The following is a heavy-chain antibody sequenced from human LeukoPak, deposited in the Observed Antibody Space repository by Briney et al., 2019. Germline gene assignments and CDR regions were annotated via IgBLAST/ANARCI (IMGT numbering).Heavy chain of an antibody. Sequence: GGSLRLSCAASGYTFDDYGMSWVRQAPGKGLEWVSGINWNGGSTGYADSVKGRFTISRDNDKNSLYLQMNSLRAEDTALYYCARVGTSGSYYDDFDYWGQGTLVTVSS. CDR2: INWNGGST. J-gene: IGHJ4*02. CDR1: GYTFDDYG. D-gene: IGHD1-26*01. V-gene: IGHV3-20*04. CDR3: ARVGTSGSYYDDFDY.